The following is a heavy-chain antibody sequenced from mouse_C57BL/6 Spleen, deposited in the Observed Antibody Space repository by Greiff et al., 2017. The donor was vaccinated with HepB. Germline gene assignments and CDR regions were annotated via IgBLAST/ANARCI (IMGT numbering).Heavy chain of an antibody. V-gene: IGHV1-82*01. J-gene: IGHJ2*01. CDR3: ASGSYGYFDY. CDR2: IYPGDGDT. D-gene: IGHD1-1*02. CDR1: GYAFSSSW. Sequence: QVQLQQSGPELVKPGASVKISCKASGYAFSSSWMNWVKQRPGKGLEWIGRIYPGDGDTNYNGKFKGKATLTADKSSSTAYMQLSSLTSEDSAVYFCASGSYGYFDYWGQGTTLTVSS.